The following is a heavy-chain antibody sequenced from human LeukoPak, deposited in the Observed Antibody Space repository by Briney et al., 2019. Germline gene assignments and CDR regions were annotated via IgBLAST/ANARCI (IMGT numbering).Heavy chain of an antibody. Sequence: GSSVKVSCKASGGTFSSYAISWVRQAPGQGLEWMGGIIPIFGTANYAQKFQGRVTITADESTSTAYMELSSLRSEDTAVYYCARRGPEGSSSWTTFDYWGQGTLVTVSS. CDR1: GGTFSSYA. V-gene: IGHV1-69*01. CDR3: ARRGPEGSSSWTTFDY. CDR2: IIPIFGTA. J-gene: IGHJ4*02. D-gene: IGHD6-13*01.